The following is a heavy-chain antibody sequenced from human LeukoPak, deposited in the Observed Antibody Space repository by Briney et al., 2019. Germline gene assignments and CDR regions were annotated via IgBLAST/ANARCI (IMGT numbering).Heavy chain of an antibody. V-gene: IGHV1-18*01. CDR1: GYTFTSYG. J-gene: IGHJ4*02. CDR2: ISPYNGNT. CDR3: ATDNSGYYFDFDY. D-gene: IGHD3-22*01. Sequence: ASVKVSCKSSGYTFTSYGISWVRQAPGQGLEWMGWISPYNGNTNSVQKFRGRVTMTTDKSTSTAYIELRSLRSDDTAVYHCATDNSGYYFDFDYWGQGTLVTVSS.